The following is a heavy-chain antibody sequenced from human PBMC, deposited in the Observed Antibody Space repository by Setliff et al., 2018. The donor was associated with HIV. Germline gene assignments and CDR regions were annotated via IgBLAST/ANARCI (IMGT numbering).Heavy chain of an antibody. J-gene: IGHJ3*02. CDR2: INPNSGGT. CDR1: GYTFIGDY. V-gene: IGHV1-2*02. CDR3: AGGGLATGAFDI. D-gene: IGHD5-12*01. Sequence: ASVKVSCKASGYTFIGDYMHWVRQAPGQGLEWMGWINPNSGGTNFAQKFQGRVTMTWDTSISTAYMELSRLRSDDTAVYYCAGGGLATGAFDIWGQGTMVTVSS.